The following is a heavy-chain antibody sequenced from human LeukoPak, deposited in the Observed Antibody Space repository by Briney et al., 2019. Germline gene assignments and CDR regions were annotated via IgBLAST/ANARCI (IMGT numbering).Heavy chain of an antibody. D-gene: IGHD6-13*01. J-gene: IGHJ5*02. CDR3: ARGIAAAGTDNWFDP. CDR2: IYYSGST. CDR1: GGSISSGDYY. V-gene: IGHV4-30-4*08. Sequence: PSETLSLTCTVSGGSISSGDYYWSWIRQPPGKGLEWIGYIYYSGSTYYNPSLKSRVTISVDTSKNQFSLKLSSVTAADTAVYYCARGIAAAGTDNWFDPWGQGTLVTVSS.